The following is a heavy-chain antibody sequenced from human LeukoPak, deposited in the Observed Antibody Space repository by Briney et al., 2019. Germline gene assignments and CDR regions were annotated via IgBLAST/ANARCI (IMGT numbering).Heavy chain of an antibody. V-gene: IGHV1-18*01. CDR2: ISAYNGNT. CDR3: AREGPYSSSSEVNY. CDR1: GYTFTSYG. Sequence: ASVKVSCKASGYTFTSYGISWVRQAPGQGLEWMGWISAYNGNTNYAQKLQGRVTMTTDTSTGTAYMELRSLRSDDTAVYYCAREGPYSSSSEVNYWGQGTLVTVSS. D-gene: IGHD6-6*01. J-gene: IGHJ4*02.